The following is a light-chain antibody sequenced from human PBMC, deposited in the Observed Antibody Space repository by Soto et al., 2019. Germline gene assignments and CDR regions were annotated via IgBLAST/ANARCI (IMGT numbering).Light chain of an antibody. CDR3: QQYHNWVT. V-gene: IGKV3D-15*01. J-gene: IGKJ4*01. Sequence: EIVMTQSPGTLSVSPGDGATLSCGASQSVGTNLAWYQQKPGQAPRLLIYDASARASGVPARFSGTGSGTEFTLTISSLQSEDYAVYYCQQYHNWVTFGGGTKVDI. CDR2: DAS. CDR1: QSVGTN.